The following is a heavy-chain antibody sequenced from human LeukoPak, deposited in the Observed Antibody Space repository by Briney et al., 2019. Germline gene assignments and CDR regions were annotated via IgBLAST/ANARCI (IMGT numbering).Heavy chain of an antibody. CDR2: INHSGST. CDR1: GGSFSGYY. J-gene: IGHJ4*02. D-gene: IGHD3-22*01. Sequence: SETLSLTCAVYGGSFSGYYWSWIRQPPGTGLEWIGEINHSGSTNYNPSLKSRVTISVDTSKNQFSLKLNSVTAADTAVYYCARMPYDSSGYRKNYFDYWGQGTLVTVSS. V-gene: IGHV4-34*01. CDR3: ARMPYDSSGYRKNYFDY.